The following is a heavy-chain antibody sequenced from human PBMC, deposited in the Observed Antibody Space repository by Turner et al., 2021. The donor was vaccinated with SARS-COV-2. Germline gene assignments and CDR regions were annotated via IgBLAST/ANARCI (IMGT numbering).Heavy chain of an antibody. CDR2: FDPEDGET. Sequence: QVQLVQSGAEVKKPGASVKVSCKLSGYTLTELSMYWVRQAPGKGLEWMGGFDPEDGETIYAQKFQGRVTIAADKSTSTAYMELSSLRSEDTAVYYCARAMVRGVNAFAEYFQHWGQGTLVTVSS. CDR3: ARAMVRGVNAFAEYFQH. V-gene: IGHV1-24*01. CDR1: GYTLTELS. J-gene: IGHJ1*01. D-gene: IGHD3-10*01.